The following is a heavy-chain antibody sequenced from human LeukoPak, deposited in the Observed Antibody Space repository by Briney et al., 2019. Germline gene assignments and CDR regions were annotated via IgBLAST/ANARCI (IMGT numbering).Heavy chain of an antibody. CDR1: GYSFTSYW. CDR3: ARTRYTSGWYVGSFDY. CDR2: IYPGDSDT. V-gene: IGHV5-51*07. J-gene: IGHJ4*02. D-gene: IGHD6-19*01. Sequence: GESLKISCKGSGYSFTSYWIGWVHQMPGKGLEWMGIIYPGDSDTKYSPSFQGQVTISADKSISTAYLQWSSLKASDTAMYYCARTRYTSGWYVGSFDYWGQGTLVTVSS.